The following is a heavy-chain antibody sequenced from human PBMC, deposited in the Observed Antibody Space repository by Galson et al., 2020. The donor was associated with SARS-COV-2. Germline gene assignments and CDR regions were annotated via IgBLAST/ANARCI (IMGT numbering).Heavy chain of an antibody. J-gene: IGHJ5*02. CDR2: ISAYNGNT. CDR1: GYTFTGYY. V-gene: IGHV1-18*04. D-gene: IGHD3-22*01. Sequence: ASVKVSCKASGYTFTGYYMHWVRQAPGQGLEWMGWISAYNGNTNYAQKLQGRVTMTTDTSTSTAYMELRSLRSDDTAVYYCARVEQWEVVVDWFDPWGQGTLVTVSS. CDR3: ARVEQWEVVVDWFDP.